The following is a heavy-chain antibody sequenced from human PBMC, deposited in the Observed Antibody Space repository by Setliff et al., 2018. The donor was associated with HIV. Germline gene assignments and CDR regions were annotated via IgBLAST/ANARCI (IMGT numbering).Heavy chain of an antibody. D-gene: IGHD2-21*01. CDR3: AQMSISASVYFDY. J-gene: IGHJ4*02. V-gene: IGHV4-59*01. CDR1: GGSISSYY. CDR2: IYYSGST. Sequence: SETLSLTCTVSGGSISSYYWSWIRQPPGKGLEWIGYIYYSGSTNYNPSLKSRVTISVDTSKNQFSLKLSSVTAADTAVYYCAQMSISASVYFDYWGQGTLVTVSS.